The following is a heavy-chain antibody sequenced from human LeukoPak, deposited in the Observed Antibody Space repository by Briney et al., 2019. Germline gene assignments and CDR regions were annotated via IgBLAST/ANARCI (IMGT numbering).Heavy chain of an antibody. CDR2: IYTTGST. J-gene: IGHJ4*02. CDR3: ARVTTGGYYNC. D-gene: IGHD3-22*01. Sequence: SETLSLSCTVSGGSISSGTYYWTWIRQPAGKGLEWIGRIYTTGSTNYNPSLKSRVTMSTDTSKNQFSLKLSSVTAADTAVYYCARVTTGGYYNCWGQGTLVTVSS. CDR1: GGSISSGTYY. V-gene: IGHV4-61*02.